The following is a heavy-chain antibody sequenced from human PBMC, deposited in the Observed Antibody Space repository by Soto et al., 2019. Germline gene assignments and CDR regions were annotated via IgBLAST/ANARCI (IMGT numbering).Heavy chain of an antibody. V-gene: IGHV3-48*02. Sequence: GGSLRLACAASGFTFSSYSMNWVRQAPGKGLEWISYISTTSSSIYYADSVKGRFTISRDNAKNSLFLQMKSLRDEDTAVYYCGRKGVAYDYWGQGALVTVSS. CDR1: GFTFSSYS. CDR3: GRKGVAYDY. D-gene: IGHD3-3*01. CDR2: ISTTSSSI. J-gene: IGHJ4*02.